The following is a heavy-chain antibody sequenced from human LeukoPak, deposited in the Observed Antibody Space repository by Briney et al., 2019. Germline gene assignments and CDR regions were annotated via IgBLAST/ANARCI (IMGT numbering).Heavy chain of an antibody. J-gene: IGHJ4*02. CDR1: GYTFTGYY. Sequence: ASVKVSCKASGYTFTGYYMHWVRQAPGQGLEWMGWIDPNSGGTNYAQKLQGRVTMTRDTSISTAYMDLSRLTPDDTAVYYCAREGRSSTSLDYWGQGTLVTVSS. CDR2: IDPNSGGT. D-gene: IGHD2-2*01. V-gene: IGHV1-2*02. CDR3: AREGRSSTSLDY.